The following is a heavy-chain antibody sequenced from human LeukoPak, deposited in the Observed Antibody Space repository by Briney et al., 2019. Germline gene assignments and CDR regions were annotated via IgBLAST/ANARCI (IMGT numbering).Heavy chain of an antibody. CDR1: NGSITSHY. J-gene: IGHJ4*02. CDR2: VYYSGST. CDR3: ARDPSRSGTGTNDY. D-gene: IGHD1-7*01. V-gene: IGHV4-59*11. Sequence: SETLSLTCTVSNGSITSHYWSRIRQSPGQGPEWIGYVYYSGSTSYNPSLKSRVTVSMDTSKKQFSLIMKSVTGADTAVYYCARDPSRSGTGTNDYWGQGTLVTVSS.